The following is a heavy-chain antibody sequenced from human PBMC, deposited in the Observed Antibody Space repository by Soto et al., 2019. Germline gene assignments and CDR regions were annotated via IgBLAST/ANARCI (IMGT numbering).Heavy chain of an antibody. Sequence: PGGSLRLSCAASGFTFSRYWMNWVRQAPGKGLEWVANIKQDGTEKNYVDSVKGRFTISRDSARNSLYLQMDSLRAEDTAVYFCSRGYTPMITWMGSFGIWGQGKMGTVSS. CDR3: SRGYTPMITWMGSFGI. D-gene: IGHD3-16*01. J-gene: IGHJ3*02. V-gene: IGHV3-7*01. CDR2: IKQDGTEK. CDR1: GFTFSRYW.